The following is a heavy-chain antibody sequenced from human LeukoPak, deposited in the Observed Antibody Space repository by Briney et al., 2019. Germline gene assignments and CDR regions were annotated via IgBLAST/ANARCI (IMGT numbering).Heavy chain of an antibody. J-gene: IGHJ4*02. CDR1: GFTSGNHD. D-gene: IGHD3-10*01. CDR2: TDFSGSST. Sequence: GGSLRLSCAASGFTSGNHDMTWVRQTSGRGLEWVSSTDFSGSSTWYADSVRGRFIMSRDMSKNTLYLQMTRLRADDTAVYFCAEGPNFGSWRAVDYWGQGILVTVSS. CDR3: AEGPNFGSWRAVDY. V-gene: IGHV3-23*01.